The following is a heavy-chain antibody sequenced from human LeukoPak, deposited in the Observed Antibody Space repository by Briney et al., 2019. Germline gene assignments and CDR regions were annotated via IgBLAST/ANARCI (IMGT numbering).Heavy chain of an antibody. Sequence: SETLSLTCTVSGGSISSYYWSWIRQPPGKGLEWLRYIYYSGGTNYNPSLKSRVTISVDTSKNQFSLKLGFVAGGDTGVYFCARGTSSWSFWGWGQGTLVPVS. CDR1: GGSISSYY. V-gene: IGHV4-59*01. J-gene: IGHJ4*02. CDR3: ARGTSSWSFWG. D-gene: IGHD1-26*01. CDR2: IYYSGGT.